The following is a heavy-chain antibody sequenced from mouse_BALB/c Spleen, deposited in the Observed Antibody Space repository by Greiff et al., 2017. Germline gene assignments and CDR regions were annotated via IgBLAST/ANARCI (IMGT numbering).Heavy chain of an antibody. CDR1: GFTFSDYG. CDR3: AREGVYYGSSSYYYAMDY. D-gene: IGHD1-1*01. J-gene: IGHJ4*01. V-gene: IGHV5-15*02. Sequence: DVHLVESGGGLVQPGGSRKLSCAASGFTFSDYGMAWVRQAPGKGPEWVAFISNLAYSIYYADTVKGRFTISRDNPKNTLFLQMTSLRSEDTAMYYCAREGVYYGSSSYYYAMDYWGQGTSVTVSS. CDR2: ISNLAYSI.